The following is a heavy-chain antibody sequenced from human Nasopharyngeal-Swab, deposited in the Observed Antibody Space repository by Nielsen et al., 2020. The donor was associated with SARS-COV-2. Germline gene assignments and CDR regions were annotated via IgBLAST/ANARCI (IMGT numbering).Heavy chain of an antibody. D-gene: IGHD2-15*01. Sequence: GESLKISCAASGFTFSGSAMHWVRQASGKGLEWVGHIRSKANSYATAYAASVKGRFTISRDDSKNTAYLQMNSLKTEDTAVYYCTSERVVAATAGTWGQGTLVTVSS. CDR3: TSERVVAATAGT. CDR1: GFTFSGSA. V-gene: IGHV3-73*01. J-gene: IGHJ5*02. CDR2: IRSKANSYAT.